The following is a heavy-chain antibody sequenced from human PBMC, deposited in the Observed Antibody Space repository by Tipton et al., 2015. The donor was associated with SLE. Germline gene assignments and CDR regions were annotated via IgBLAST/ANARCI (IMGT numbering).Heavy chain of an antibody. D-gene: IGHD3-10*01. CDR2: LYHSGST. V-gene: IGHV4-34*01. CDR3: ARGHRVRGDPYFDY. J-gene: IGHJ4*02. Sequence: TLSLTCAVYSGSFSGYYWGWIRQPPGKGLEWIGSLYHSGSTYYNPSLKSRVTISLDTSKNQFSLKLSSVTAADTAVYYCARGHRVRGDPYFDYWGQGTLVTVSS. CDR1: SGSFSGYY.